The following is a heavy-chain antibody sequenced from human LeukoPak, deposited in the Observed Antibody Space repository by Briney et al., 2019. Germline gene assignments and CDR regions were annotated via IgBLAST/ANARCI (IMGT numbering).Heavy chain of an antibody. Sequence: ASVKVSCKASGYTFTSYGISWVRQAPGQGLEWMGWISAYNGNTNYAQKLQGRVTMTRDTSISTAYMELSRLRSDDTAVYYCARESLYDSRMSYGMDVWGQGTTVTVSS. CDR2: ISAYNGNT. V-gene: IGHV1-18*01. CDR3: ARESLYDSRMSYGMDV. J-gene: IGHJ6*02. CDR1: GYTFTSYG. D-gene: IGHD3-22*01.